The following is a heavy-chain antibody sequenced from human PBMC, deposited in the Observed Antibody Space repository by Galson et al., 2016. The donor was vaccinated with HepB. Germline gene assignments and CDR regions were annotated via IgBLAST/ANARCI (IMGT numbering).Heavy chain of an antibody. CDR2: IHYSGST. CDR3: ARDQAMAASHDAFDI. CDR1: GDSVNSGSYY. Sequence: LSLTCTVSGDSVNSGSYYWSWIRQPPGKGLEWIGYIHYSGSTNYNPSLKSRVTISIDTSKKQFSLKVTSVIAADTAVYYCARDQAMAASHDAFDIWGQGTMVTVSS. V-gene: IGHV4-61*01. D-gene: IGHD6-19*01. J-gene: IGHJ3*02.